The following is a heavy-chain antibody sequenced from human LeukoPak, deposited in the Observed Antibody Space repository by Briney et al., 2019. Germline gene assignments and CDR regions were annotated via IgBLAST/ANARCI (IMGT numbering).Heavy chain of an antibody. CDR2: FDPEDGET. V-gene: IGHV1-24*01. D-gene: IGHD5-12*01. Sequence: ASVKVSCKVSGYTLTELSTHWVRQAPGQGLERKGGFDPEDGETIYAQKFQGRVTMTEDTSTDTAYMELSSLRSEDTAVYYCATATIRNYYYGMDVWGQGTTVTVSS. J-gene: IGHJ6*02. CDR1: GYTLTELS. CDR3: ATATIRNYYYGMDV.